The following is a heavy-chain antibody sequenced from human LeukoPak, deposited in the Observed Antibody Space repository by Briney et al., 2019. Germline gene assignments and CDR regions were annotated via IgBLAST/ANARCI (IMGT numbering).Heavy chain of an antibody. J-gene: IGHJ4*02. Sequence: GGSLRLSCAASGFTFSSYAMHWVRQAPGKGLEWVAVISYDGSNKYYADSVKGRFTISRDNSKNTLYLQMNSLRAEDTAMYYCARDSRDVLWFGELLFWGQGTLVTVSS. CDR1: GFTFSSYA. D-gene: IGHD3-10*01. CDR2: ISYDGSNK. V-gene: IGHV3-30-3*01. CDR3: ARDSRDVLWFGELLF.